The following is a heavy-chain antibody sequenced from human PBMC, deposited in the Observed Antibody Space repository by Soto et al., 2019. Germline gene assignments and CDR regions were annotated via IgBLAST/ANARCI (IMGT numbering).Heavy chain of an antibody. CDR1: GYTFTSYA. D-gene: IGHD1-20*01. Sequence: GASVKVSCKASGYTFTSYAMHWVRQAPGQRLEWMGWINAGNGNTKYSQKFQGRVTITRDTSASTAYMELSSLRSEDTAVYYCARDQITGIARVGFDPWGQGTLVTVSS. V-gene: IGHV1-3*01. CDR3: ARDQITGIARVGFDP. CDR2: INAGNGNT. J-gene: IGHJ5*02.